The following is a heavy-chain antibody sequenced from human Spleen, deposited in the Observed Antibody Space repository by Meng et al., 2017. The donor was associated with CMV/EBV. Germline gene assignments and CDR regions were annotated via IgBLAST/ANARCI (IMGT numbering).Heavy chain of an antibody. D-gene: IGHD3-22*01. J-gene: IGHJ6*02. Sequence: SLKISCAASGFTFDDFAMHWVRQSPGEGLEWVAGISGNTGFIGYADSVKGRFTISRDNAKNTLYLQMNSLRAEDTAVYYCGKRKGDYYDSSVGMDVWGQGTTVTVSS. V-gene: IGHV3-9*01. CDR1: GFTFDDFA. CDR3: GKRKGDYYDSSVGMDV. CDR2: ISGNTGFI.